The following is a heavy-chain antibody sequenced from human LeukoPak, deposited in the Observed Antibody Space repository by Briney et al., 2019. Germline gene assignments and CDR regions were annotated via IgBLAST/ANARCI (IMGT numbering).Heavy chain of an antibody. D-gene: IGHD5-12*01. J-gene: IGHJ5*02. CDR1: GGSISSYY. Sequence: PSETLSLTCTVSGGSISSYYWSWIRQPPGKGLEWIGYIYYSGSTNYNPSLKSRVTISVDTSKNQFSLKLSSVTAADTAVYYCARVGGYNGYDWLDPWGQGTLVTVSS. CDR3: ARVGGYNGYDWLDP. V-gene: IGHV4-59*01. CDR2: IYYSGST.